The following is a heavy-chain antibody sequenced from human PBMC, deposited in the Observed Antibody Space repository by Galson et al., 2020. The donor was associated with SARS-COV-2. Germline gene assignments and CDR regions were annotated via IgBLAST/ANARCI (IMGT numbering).Heavy chain of an antibody. J-gene: IGHJ6*02. CDR3: ARDRTAYYDFWSGYYSQHYYYYGMDV. Sequence: GESLKIPCAASGFTLSSYWMHWVRQAPGKGLVWVSRINSDGSSTSYADSVKGRFTISRDNAKNTLYLQMNSLRAKDTAVYYCARDRTAYYDFWSGYYSQHYYYYGMDVWGQGTTVTVSS. D-gene: IGHD3-3*01. CDR2: INSDGSST. CDR1: GFTLSSYW. V-gene: IGHV3-74*01.